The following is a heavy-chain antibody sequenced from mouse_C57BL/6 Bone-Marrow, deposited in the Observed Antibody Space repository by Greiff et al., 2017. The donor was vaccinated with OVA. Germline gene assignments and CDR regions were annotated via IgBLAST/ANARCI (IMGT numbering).Heavy chain of an antibody. D-gene: IGHD2-4*01. J-gene: IGHJ3*01. CDR1: GFSLTSYG. Sequence: QVQLKESGPGLVQPSQSLSITCTVSGFSLTSYGVHWVRQSPGKGLEWLGVIWRGGSTDYNAAFMSRLSITKDNSKSQVFFKMNSLQADDTAIYYCAKRGDDYDGGFAYWGQGTLVTVSA. CDR3: AKRGDDYDGGFAY. V-gene: IGHV2-5*01. CDR2: IWRGGST.